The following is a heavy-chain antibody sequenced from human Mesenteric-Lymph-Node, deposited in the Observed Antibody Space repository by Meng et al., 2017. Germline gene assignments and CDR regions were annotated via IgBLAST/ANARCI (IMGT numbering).Heavy chain of an antibody. J-gene: IGHJ2*01. CDR3: ARGQKGYFDL. CDR1: GGSISSSNYY. Sequence: QVQLSDWGPGLVKPSPTLSLTCTVSGGSISSSNYYWSWIRQPPGKGLEWRGHIYNSGSTYYNPSLKSRITISVDTSKNQFSLKLSSVTAADTAVYYCARGQKGYFDLWGRGTLVTVSS. CDR2: IYNSGST. V-gene: IGHV4-30-4*01.